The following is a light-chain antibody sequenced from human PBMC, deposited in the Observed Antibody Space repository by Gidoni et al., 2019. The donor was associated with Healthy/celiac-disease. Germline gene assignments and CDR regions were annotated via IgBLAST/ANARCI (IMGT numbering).Light chain of an antibody. CDR2: GAS. J-gene: IGKJ1*01. V-gene: IGKV3-15*01. CDR1: QSVSSN. CDR3: QQYNNWRGT. Sequence: EIAMTPSPATLSVSPGERATITCRASQSVSSNLSWYQPKPGQAPRLLIYGASTRATGIPARFSGSGSGTEFTLTISSLQSEDFAVYYCQQYNNWRGTFGQGTKVEIK.